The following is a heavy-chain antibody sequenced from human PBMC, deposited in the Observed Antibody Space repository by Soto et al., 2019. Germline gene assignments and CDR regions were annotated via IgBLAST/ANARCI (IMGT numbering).Heavy chain of an antibody. CDR3: ARGVVVVTATPLFDY. CDR2: INHGGST. J-gene: IGHJ4*02. D-gene: IGHD2-21*02. V-gene: IGHV4-34*01. CDR1: GGSFSGYY. Sequence: QSQTLSLTCAVYGGSFSGYYWSWIRQPPGKGLEWIGEINHGGSTNYNPSLKSRVTISVDTSKNQFSLKLSSVTAADTAVYYCARGVVVVTATPLFDYWGQGTLVTVSS.